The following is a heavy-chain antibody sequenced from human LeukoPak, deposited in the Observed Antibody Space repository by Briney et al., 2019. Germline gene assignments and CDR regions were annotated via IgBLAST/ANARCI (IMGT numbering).Heavy chain of an antibody. Sequence: SETLSLTCTVSGGSISSYYWSWIRQPPGKGLEWIGYIYYSGSTNYNPSLKSRVTISVDTSKNRFSLKLSSVTAADTAVYYCAGGLWFGASDYWGQGTLVTVSS. CDR2: IYYSGST. CDR3: AGGLWFGASDY. V-gene: IGHV4-59*01. J-gene: IGHJ4*02. D-gene: IGHD3-10*01. CDR1: GGSISSYY.